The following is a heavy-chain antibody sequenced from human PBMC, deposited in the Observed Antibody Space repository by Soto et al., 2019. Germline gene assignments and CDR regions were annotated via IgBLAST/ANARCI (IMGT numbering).Heavy chain of an antibody. V-gene: IGHV3-33*01. CDR2: IWYDGSNK. D-gene: IGHD2-2*01. J-gene: IGHJ4*02. CDR1: GFTFSSYG. Sequence: SLRLSCAASGFTFSSYGMHWVRQAPGKGLEWVAVIWYDGSNKYYADSVKGRFTISRDNSKNTLYLQMNSLRAEDTAVYYCASALYCSSTSCPPTGYWGQGXLVTVHS. CDR3: ASALYCSSTSCPPTGY.